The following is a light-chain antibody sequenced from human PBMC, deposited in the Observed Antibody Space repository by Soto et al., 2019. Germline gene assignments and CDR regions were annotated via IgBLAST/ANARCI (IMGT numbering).Light chain of an antibody. Sequence: DIQMTQSPSSLSASVGDRVIITCRASQSISSYLNWYQQKPGKAPNLLIYATSTLQSGVPSRFSGSGSGTDFTLTISSLQPEEFATYYCQQSYGTPRSFGHGTKVEIK. CDR1: QSISSY. V-gene: IGKV1-39*01. J-gene: IGKJ1*01. CDR2: ATS. CDR3: QQSYGTPRS.